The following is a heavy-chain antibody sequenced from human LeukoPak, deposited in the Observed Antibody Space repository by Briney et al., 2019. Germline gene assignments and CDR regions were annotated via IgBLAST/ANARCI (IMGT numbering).Heavy chain of an antibody. D-gene: IGHD2-15*01. CDR3: ARAPDIVVVVAAPDY. Sequence: GGSLRLSCAASGLTFSSYSMNWVRQAPGKGLEWVSSISSSSYIYYADSVKRRFTISRDNAKNSLYLQMNSLRAEDTAVYYCARAPDIVVVVAAPDYWGQGTLVTVSS. CDR2: ISSSSYI. V-gene: IGHV3-21*01. CDR1: GLTFSSYS. J-gene: IGHJ4*02.